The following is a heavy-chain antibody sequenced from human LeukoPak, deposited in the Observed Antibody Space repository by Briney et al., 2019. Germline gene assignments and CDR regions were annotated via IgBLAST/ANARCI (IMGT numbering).Heavy chain of an antibody. CDR2: IYPGDSDT. J-gene: IGHJ3*02. Sequence: GGSLQISCQGSGSRFTSYWIGGVRQLQGKGLGGMGIIYPGDSDTRYSPSFQGQVTISADKSISTAYLQWSSLKASDTAMYYCARPGGSYQNDAFDIWGQGTMVTVSS. CDR3: ARPGGSYQNDAFDI. V-gene: IGHV5-51*01. CDR1: GSRFTSYW. D-gene: IGHD1-26*01.